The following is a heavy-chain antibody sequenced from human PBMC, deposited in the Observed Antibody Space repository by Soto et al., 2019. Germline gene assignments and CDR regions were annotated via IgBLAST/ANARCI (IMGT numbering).Heavy chain of an antibody. Sequence: PGGSLRLSCAASGFTFSSYGMHWVRQAPGKGLEWMAVIWYDGSDKYYADSVKGRFTISRDNSKNTLYLQMNSLRAEDTAVYYFARAGDYSNFFNWF. CDR2: IWYDGSDK. CDR3: ARAGDYSNFFNWF. V-gene: IGHV3-33*01. CDR1: GFTFSSYG. D-gene: IGHD4-4*01. J-gene: IGHJ5*01.